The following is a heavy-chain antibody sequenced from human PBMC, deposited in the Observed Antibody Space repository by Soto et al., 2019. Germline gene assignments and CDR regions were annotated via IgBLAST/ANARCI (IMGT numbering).Heavy chain of an antibody. D-gene: IGHD2-2*01. CDR1: GGSFSGYD. CDR3: ARADSCVGPAPRPQNEVDY. Sequence: SKTLSLTCAVYGGSFSGYDWSWIRQPPGKGLEWIGEINHSGSTNYNPSLKSRVTISVDTSKNQFSLKLSSVTAADTAVYYCARADSCVGPAPRPQNEVDYWGQGTWVTVAS. CDR2: INHSGST. V-gene: IGHV4-34*01. J-gene: IGHJ4*02.